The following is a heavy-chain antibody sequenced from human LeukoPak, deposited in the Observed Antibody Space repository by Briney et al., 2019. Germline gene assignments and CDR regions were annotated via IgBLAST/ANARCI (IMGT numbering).Heavy chain of an antibody. CDR1: GGSFSGYY. D-gene: IGHD6-19*01. V-gene: IGHV4-34*01. CDR3: AAGIEVAGAPFDY. Sequence: PSETLSLTCAVYGGSFSGYYWSWIRQPPGKGLEWIANIYYSGNTFYNPSLKSRVTISLDRSKHRFSLELRSVTAADMAVYYCAAGIEVAGAPFDYWGQGTLVTVSS. J-gene: IGHJ4*02. CDR2: IYYSGNT.